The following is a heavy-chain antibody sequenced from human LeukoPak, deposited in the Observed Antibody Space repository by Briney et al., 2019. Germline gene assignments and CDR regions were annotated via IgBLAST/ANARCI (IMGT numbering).Heavy chain of an antibody. D-gene: IGHD1-26*01. CDR3: AKTFPSGSYTSGY. V-gene: IGHV3-23*01. J-gene: IGHJ4*02. Sequence: GGSLRLSCAASGFTFSSYAMSWVRQAPGKGLKWVSAISGSGGSTYYADSVKGRFSISRDNSKNTLYLQMNSLRAEDTAVYYCAKTFPSGSYTSGYWGQGTLVTVSS. CDR1: GFTFSSYA. CDR2: ISGSGGST.